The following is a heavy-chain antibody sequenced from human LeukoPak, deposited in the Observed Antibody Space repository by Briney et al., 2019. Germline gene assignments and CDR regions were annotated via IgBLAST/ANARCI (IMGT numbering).Heavy chain of an antibody. CDR1: GGSFSGYY. Sequence: SETLSLTCAVYGGSFSGYYWSWIRQPPGKGLEWIGEINHSGGTNYNPSLKSRVTISVDTSKNQFSLKLSSVTAADTAVYYCAREEDGAGNFDYWGQGTLVTVSS. CDR3: AREEDGAGNFDY. CDR2: INHSGGT. V-gene: IGHV4-34*01. D-gene: IGHD4/OR15-4a*01. J-gene: IGHJ4*02.